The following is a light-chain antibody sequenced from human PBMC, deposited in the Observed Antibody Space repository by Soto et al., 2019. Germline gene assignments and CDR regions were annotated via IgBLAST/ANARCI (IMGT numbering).Light chain of an antibody. CDR3: QQRTNWLT. CDR2: DAS. V-gene: IGKV3-11*01. CDR1: QSVSSY. J-gene: IGKJ4*01. Sequence: EIVLTQSPATLSLSPGERATLSCRASQSVSSYLAWYQQKPGQAPRLLIYDASNRATGIPARFSGSGSGTDFTLTSSTLEAEDLAVYYCQQRTNWLTFGGGTKVEIK.